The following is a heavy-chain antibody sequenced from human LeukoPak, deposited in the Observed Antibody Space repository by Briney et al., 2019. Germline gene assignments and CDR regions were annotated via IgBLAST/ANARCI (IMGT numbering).Heavy chain of an antibody. CDR2: ISGSGGST. CDR3: ARDTVVVVAAYFDY. CDR1: GFTFSSYA. Sequence: GGSLRLSCAASGFTFSSYAMSWVRQAPGKGLEWVSAISGSGGSTYYADSVKGRFTISRDNAKNSLYLQMNSLRAEDTAVYYCARDTVVVVAAYFDYWGQGTLVTVSS. V-gene: IGHV3-23*01. D-gene: IGHD2-15*01. J-gene: IGHJ4*02.